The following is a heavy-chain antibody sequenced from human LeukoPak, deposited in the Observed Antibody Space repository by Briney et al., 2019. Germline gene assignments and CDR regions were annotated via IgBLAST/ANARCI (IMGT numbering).Heavy chain of an antibody. Sequence: GGSLRLSCAASGFTFSSYAMTWVRQAPGKGLEWVSAMSGSGDSTYYADSVKGRFTMSRDNSKNTLYLQMNSLRAEDTAVYYCVLGAAMSYYYYGMDVWGQGTTVTVSS. CDR3: VLGAAMSYYYYGMDV. D-gene: IGHD2-2*01. CDR2: MSGSGDST. J-gene: IGHJ6*02. CDR1: GFTFSSYA. V-gene: IGHV3-23*01.